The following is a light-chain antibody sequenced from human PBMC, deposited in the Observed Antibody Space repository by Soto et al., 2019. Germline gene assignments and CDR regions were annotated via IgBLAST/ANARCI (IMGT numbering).Light chain of an antibody. J-gene: IGKJ1*01. CDR3: LQDYDFPLT. CDR1: RGITTD. Sequence: IRMTQSPSTLSSSVGDRFIITCRASRGITTDLAWYQQKPGKAPRLLIYATSTLQSGVPPRFSGSGSGTDFTLTITSLQPEDFATYYCLQDYDFPLTFGQGTKVDIK. V-gene: IGKV1-6*01. CDR2: ATS.